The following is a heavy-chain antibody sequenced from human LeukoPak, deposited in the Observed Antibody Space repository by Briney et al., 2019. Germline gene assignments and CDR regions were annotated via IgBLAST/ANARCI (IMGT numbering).Heavy chain of an antibody. CDR2: INPNSGGT. CDR1: GYTFTGYY. V-gene: IGHV1-2*02. CDR3: ARVRSRVVGVVPNWFDP. J-gene: IGHJ5*02. Sequence: ASVKVSCKASGYTFTGYYMHWVRQAPGQGLEWMGWINPNSGGTNYAQKFQGRVTMTRDTPISTAYMELSRLRSDDTAVYYCARVRSRVVGVVPNWFDPWGQGTLVTVSS. D-gene: IGHD3-3*01.